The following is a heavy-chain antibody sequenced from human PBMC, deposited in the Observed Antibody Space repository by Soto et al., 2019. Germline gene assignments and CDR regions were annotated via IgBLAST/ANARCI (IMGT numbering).Heavy chain of an antibody. D-gene: IGHD3-10*01. V-gene: IGHV1-69*13. J-gene: IGHJ4*02. CDR3: ARGGAMVRGFGFDY. Sequence: SVKVSCKASGGTFSSYAISWVRQAPGQGLEWMGGIIPIFGTANYAQKFQGRVTITADESTSTAYMELSSLRSEDTAVYYCARGGAMVRGFGFDYWGQGTLVTAPQ. CDR2: IIPIFGTA. CDR1: GGTFSSYA.